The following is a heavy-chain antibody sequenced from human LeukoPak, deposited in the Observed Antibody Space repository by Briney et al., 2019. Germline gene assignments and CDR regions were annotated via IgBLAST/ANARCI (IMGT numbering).Heavy chain of an antibody. CDR3: ARDRAVRYFDY. D-gene: IGHD3-16*02. CDR1: GFTFSNHG. J-gene: IGHJ4*02. Sequence: PGRSLRLSCAASGFTFSNHGMRWVRQAPGKGLEWVALIWYDGTKKYYADSVKGRLTISRDNSKNTLYLEMNSLRAEDTAVYYCARDRAVRYFDYWGQGTLVTVSS. V-gene: IGHV3-33*01. CDR2: IWYDGTKK.